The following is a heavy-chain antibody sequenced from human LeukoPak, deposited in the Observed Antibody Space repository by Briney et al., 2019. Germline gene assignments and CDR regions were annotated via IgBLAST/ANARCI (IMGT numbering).Heavy chain of an antibody. CDR2: IYTSGST. Sequence: RLETLSLTRTVSGGSISNYYWSWIRQPAGKGLEWIGRIYTSGSTNYNPALKSRVTMSVDTSKNQFSLKLSSVTAADTAVYYCARDFRCSGGSCYSDAFDIWGQGTMVTVSS. CDR1: GGSISNYY. CDR3: ARDFRCSGGSCYSDAFDI. V-gene: IGHV4-4*07. D-gene: IGHD2-15*01. J-gene: IGHJ3*02.